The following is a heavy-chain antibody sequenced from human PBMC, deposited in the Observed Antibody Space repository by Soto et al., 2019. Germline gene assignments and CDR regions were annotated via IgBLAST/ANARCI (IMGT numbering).Heavy chain of an antibody. CDR2: IYYSGST. V-gene: IGHV4-39*01. Sequence: QLQLQESGPRLVKPSETLSLTCTVSGGSISSSNYYWGWIRQPPGKGLEWIGNIYYSGSTYYNPSLKSRVTISVATSKNPSSLKLSSVTAADTAVYYCARADIVVVPAGVGFDPWGQGTLVTVSS. CDR3: ARADIVVVPAGVGFDP. D-gene: IGHD2-2*01. J-gene: IGHJ5*02. CDR1: GGSISSSNYY.